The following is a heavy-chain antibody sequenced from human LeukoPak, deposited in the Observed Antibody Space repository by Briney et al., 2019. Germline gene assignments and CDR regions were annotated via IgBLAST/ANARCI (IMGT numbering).Heavy chain of an antibody. V-gene: IGHV3-43D*03. Sequence: GGSLRLSCAASGFTFGEYAMHWVRQPPGKGLEWVSLISFDGGSVYYADSVKGRFTISRDNSRNSLYLQMNTLRPEDTALYYCARNTDYAGHFYLDLWGRGTLVTVSS. CDR1: GFTFGEYA. D-gene: IGHD4-17*01. CDR3: ARNTDYAGHFYLDL. J-gene: IGHJ2*01. CDR2: ISFDGGSV.